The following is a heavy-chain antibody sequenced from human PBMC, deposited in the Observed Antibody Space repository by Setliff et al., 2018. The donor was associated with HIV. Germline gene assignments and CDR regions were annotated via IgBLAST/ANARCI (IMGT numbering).Heavy chain of an antibody. D-gene: IGHD2-21*02. CDR3: ADPPAGL. Sequence: SETLSLTCTVSGGSITRTPYYWGWIRQPPGKGLEWIGYISPTGNTNYNPSLKSRVTLSIDNFNNQFSLKLTSVTAADTAIYYCADPPAGLWGQRILVTVSS. J-gene: IGHJ4*02. CDR2: ISPTGNT. CDR1: GGSITRTPYY. V-gene: IGHV4-61*05.